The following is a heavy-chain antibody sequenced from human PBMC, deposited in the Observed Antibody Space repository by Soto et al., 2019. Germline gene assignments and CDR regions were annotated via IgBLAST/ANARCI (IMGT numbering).Heavy chain of an antibody. J-gene: IGHJ4*02. CDR3: AKGTAVADVFDY. Sequence: SLRLSCAAPGFPFGDYAIHWVRPAPGKGLEWVSGISWNSGSIGYADSVKGRFTISRDNAKNSLYLQMNSLRAEDTALYYCAKGTAVADVFDYWGQGTLVTVSS. D-gene: IGHD6-19*01. CDR2: ISWNSGSI. V-gene: IGHV3-9*01. CDR1: GFPFGDYA.